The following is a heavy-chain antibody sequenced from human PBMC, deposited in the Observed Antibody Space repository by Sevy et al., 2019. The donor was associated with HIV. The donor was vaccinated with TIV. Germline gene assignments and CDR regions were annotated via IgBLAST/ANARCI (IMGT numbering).Heavy chain of an antibody. CDR3: ARSRFLEWLSSAAFDI. CDR1: GFVFSSYA. CDR2: IAYDGSNK. Sequence: GGSLRLSCTASGFVFSSYAMHWVHQAPGKGLEWVAFIAYDGSNKNYADSVKGRFTLSRDNSKNTLYLQMNSLGAEDTAVYYCARSRFLEWLSSAAFDIWGQGTMVTVSS. D-gene: IGHD3-3*01. V-gene: IGHV3-30*04. J-gene: IGHJ3*02.